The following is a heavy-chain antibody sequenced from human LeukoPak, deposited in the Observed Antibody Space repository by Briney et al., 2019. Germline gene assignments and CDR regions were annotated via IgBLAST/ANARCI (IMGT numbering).Heavy chain of an antibody. D-gene: IGHD3-3*01. CDR1: GGSISSSSYY. CDR3: ARVGTYYDFWSGYS. J-gene: IGHJ5*02. CDR2: IYYSGST. V-gene: IGHV4-31*03. Sequence: SETLSLTRTVSGGSISSSSYYWSWIRQHPGKGLEWIGYIYYSGSTYYNPSLKSRVTISVDRSKNQFSLKLSSVTAADTAVYYCARVGTYYDFWSGYSWGQGTLVTVSS.